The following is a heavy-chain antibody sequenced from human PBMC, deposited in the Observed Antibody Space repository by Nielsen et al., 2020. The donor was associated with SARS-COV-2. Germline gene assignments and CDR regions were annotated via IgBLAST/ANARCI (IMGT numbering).Heavy chain of an antibody. Sequence: GESLKISCAASGFTFSNAWMTWVRQAPGRGLEWVGRIQSKTDGGTTDYAAPVKGRFTISRDDSKNTLYLQMNSLKTEDTAVYYRTTAPELELIPFDYWGQGTLVTVSS. J-gene: IGHJ4*02. CDR2: IQSKTDGGTT. CDR1: GFTFSNAW. D-gene: IGHD1-1*01. CDR3: TTAPELELIPFDY. V-gene: IGHV3-15*01.